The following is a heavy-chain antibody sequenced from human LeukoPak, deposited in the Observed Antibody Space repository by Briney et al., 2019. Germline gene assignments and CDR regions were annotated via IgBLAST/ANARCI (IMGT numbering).Heavy chain of an antibody. CDR1: GFMFSASA. J-gene: IGHJ4*02. CDR2: ISGSGGVT. D-gene: IGHD3-10*02. CDR3: ARGKFTMAGG. Sequence: PGGSLRLSCAASGFMFSASAMTWVRQAPGKGLDWVSDISGSGGVTYYADSVKGRFTISRDNSKSALYLQMNSLRAEDTAVYYCARGKFTMAGGWGQGTLVTVSS. V-gene: IGHV3-23*01.